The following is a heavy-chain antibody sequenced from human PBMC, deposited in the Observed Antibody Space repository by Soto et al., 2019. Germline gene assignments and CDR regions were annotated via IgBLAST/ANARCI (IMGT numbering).Heavy chain of an antibody. CDR2: ISYDGSNK. CDR1: GFTFSSYG. J-gene: IGHJ4*02. D-gene: IGHD6-19*01. Sequence: SGGSLRLSCAASGFTFSSYGMHWVRQAPGKGLEWVAVISYDGSNKYYADSVKGRFTISRDNSKNTLYLQMNSLRAEDTAVYYCAKDIGAALLAVGYFDYWGQGTLVTVSS. V-gene: IGHV3-30*18. CDR3: AKDIGAALLAVGYFDY.